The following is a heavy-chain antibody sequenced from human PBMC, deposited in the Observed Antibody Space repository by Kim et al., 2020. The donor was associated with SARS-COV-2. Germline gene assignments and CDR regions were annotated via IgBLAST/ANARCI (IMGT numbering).Heavy chain of an antibody. CDR1: GYSFTSYW. V-gene: IGHV5-51*01. J-gene: IGHJ6*02. D-gene: IGHD6-13*01. Sequence: GESLKISCKGSGYSFTSYWIGWVRQMPGKGLEWMGIIYPGDSDTRYSPSFQGQVTISADKSISTAYLQWSSLKASDTAMYYCARQGDGGAAAGKVYYYYGMDVWGQGTTGTVSS. CDR2: IYPGDSDT. CDR3: ARQGDGGAAAGKVYYYYGMDV.